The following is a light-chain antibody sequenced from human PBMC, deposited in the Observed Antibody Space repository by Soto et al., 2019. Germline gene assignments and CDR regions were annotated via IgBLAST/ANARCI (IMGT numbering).Light chain of an antibody. CDR2: DAS. V-gene: IGKV3-20*01. J-gene: IGKJ2*01. CDR3: QQYGSSPYT. Sequence: EIVLTQSPGTLSLSPGERATLSCRASQSVSSSYLAWYQQKPGQAPRLLIYDASSRATGIPDRFSGSGSGTDLTLTISRLEPEDFAVYYCQQYGSSPYTFGQGTKLEIK. CDR1: QSVSSSY.